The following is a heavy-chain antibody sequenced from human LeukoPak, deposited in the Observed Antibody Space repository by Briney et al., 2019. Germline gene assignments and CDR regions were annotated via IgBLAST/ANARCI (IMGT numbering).Heavy chain of an antibody. V-gene: IGHV4-34*01. CDR2: INHSGST. D-gene: IGHD3-10*01. CDR1: GGSFSGYY. J-gene: IGHJ3*02. Sequence: SETLSLTCAVYGGSFSGYYWSWIRQPPGKGLEWIGEINHSGSTNYNPSLKSRVTISVDTSKNQFSLKLSSVTAADTAVYYCASERWFGEALDAFDIWGQGTMVTVSS. CDR3: ASERWFGEALDAFDI.